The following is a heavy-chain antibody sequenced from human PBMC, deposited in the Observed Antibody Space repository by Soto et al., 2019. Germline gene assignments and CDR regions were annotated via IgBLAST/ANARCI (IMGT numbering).Heavy chain of an antibody. D-gene: IGHD3-10*01. V-gene: IGHV6-1*01. CDR2: TYYRSKWYN. CDR3: ARGYYGSKGWFDP. CDR1: GDSVSSNSAA. J-gene: IGHJ5*02. Sequence: SQTLSLTCAISGDSVSSNSAAWNWSRQSPSRGLEWLGRTYYRSKWYNDYAVSVKSRITINPDTSKNQFSLQLNSVTPEDTAVYYCARGYYGSKGWFDPWGQGTLVTVSS.